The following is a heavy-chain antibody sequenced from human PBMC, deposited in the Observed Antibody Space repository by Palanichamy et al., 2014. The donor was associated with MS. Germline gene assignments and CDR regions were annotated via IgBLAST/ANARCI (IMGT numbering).Heavy chain of an antibody. CDR3: ARVPYGSGSYYPDY. Sequence: EVQLVESGGGLVQPGGSLRLSCEASGFTFSSYSMNWVRQAPGKGLEWVSYISSGSNPIYYANSVKGRFTISRDNAKNSLYLQMNSLRDEDTAVYYCARVPYGSGSYYPDYWGQGTLVTVSS. CDR2: ISSGSNPI. V-gene: IGHV3-48*02. D-gene: IGHD3-10*01. CDR1: GFTFSSYS. J-gene: IGHJ4*02.